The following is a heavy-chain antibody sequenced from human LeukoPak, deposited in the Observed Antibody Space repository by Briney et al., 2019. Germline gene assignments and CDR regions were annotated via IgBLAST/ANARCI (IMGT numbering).Heavy chain of an antibody. Sequence: SETLSLTCAVYGGSLSGYYWSWIRQPPGKGLEWIGEINHSGSTNYNPSLKSRVTISVDTSKNQFSLKLSSVTAADTAAYYCARDRIAAADWGQGTLVTVSS. D-gene: IGHD6-13*01. V-gene: IGHV4-34*01. J-gene: IGHJ4*02. CDR1: GGSLSGYY. CDR3: ARDRIAAAD. CDR2: INHSGST.